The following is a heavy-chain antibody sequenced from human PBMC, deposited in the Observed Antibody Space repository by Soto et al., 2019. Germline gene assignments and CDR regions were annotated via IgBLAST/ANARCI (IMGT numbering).Heavy chain of an antibody. CDR2: IWYDGSNK. CDR3: ARDEWGRGGNSWLHKH. CDR1: GFTFSSYG. J-gene: IGHJ1*01. D-gene: IGHD2-21*02. V-gene: IGHV3-33*01. Sequence: QVQLMESGGGVVQPGRSLRLSCAASGFTFSSYGMHWVRQAPGKGLEWVAVIWYDGSNKYYADSVKGRFTISRDNSKNTLYLQMNSLRAEDTAVYYCARDEWGRGGNSWLHKHWGQGTLVTVSS.